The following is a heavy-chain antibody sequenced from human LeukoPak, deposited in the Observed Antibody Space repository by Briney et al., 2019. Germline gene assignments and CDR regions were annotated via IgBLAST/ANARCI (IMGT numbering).Heavy chain of an antibody. Sequence: SETLSLTCTVSGDSVSGGSYYLSWIRQPPGKGLDWIAYMSPSGTTNYNPSLKSRVTTSVDTSRTQFSLRLSSVTAADTAVYYCARGQDDRSGTFDYWGQGTLVTVSS. V-gene: IGHV4-61*01. J-gene: IGHJ4*02. CDR1: GDSVSGGSYY. D-gene: IGHD3-22*01. CDR3: ARGQDDRSGTFDY. CDR2: MSPSGTT.